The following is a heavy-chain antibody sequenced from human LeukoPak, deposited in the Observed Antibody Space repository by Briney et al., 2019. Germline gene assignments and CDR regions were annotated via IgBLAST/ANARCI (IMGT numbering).Heavy chain of an antibody. CDR1: GGTFSSYA. D-gene: IGHD3-3*01. Sequence: GASVKVSCKASGGTFSSYAISWVRQAPGQGLEWMGGIIPIFGTANYAQKFQGRVTITTDESTSTAYMELSSLRSEDTAVYHCARGDFWSGPHYYYYMDVWGKGTTVTVSS. CDR3: ARGDFWSGPHYYYYMDV. J-gene: IGHJ6*03. V-gene: IGHV1-69*05. CDR2: IIPIFGTA.